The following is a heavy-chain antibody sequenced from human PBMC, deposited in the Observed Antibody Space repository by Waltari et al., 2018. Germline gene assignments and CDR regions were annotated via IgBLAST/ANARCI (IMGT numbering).Heavy chain of an antibody. J-gene: IGHJ4*02. Sequence: QVQLQQWGAGLLKPSETLSLTCGVDGVSFSNFSWSWIRQPPGKGLEVIGEINQSGRPNYNPSLKSRVTISIDTSGNRLSLRLNSVAAADSAVYYCARAPKPVAVNYFDFWGQGTPVTVSS. V-gene: IGHV4-34*01. D-gene: IGHD6-19*01. CDR1: GVSFSNFS. CDR3: ARAPKPVAVNYFDF. CDR2: INQSGRP.